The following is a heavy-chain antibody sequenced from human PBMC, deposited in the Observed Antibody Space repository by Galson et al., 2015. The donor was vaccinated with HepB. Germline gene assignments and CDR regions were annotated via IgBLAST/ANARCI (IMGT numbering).Heavy chain of an antibody. CDR3: ARASRFGWFDP. J-gene: IGHJ5*02. D-gene: IGHD3-10*01. Sequence: ETLSLTCTDSGGSISSSSYYWGWIRQPPGKGLEWIGSIYYSGSTYYNPSLKSRVTISVDTSKNQFSLKLSSVTAADTAVYYCARASRFGWFDPWGQGTLVTVSS. CDR1: GGSISSSSYY. CDR2: IYYSGST. V-gene: IGHV4-39*07.